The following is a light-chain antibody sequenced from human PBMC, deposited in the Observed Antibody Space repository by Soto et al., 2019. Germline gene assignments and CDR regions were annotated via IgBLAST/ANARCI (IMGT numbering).Light chain of an antibody. V-gene: IGLV1-44*01. CDR1: NSNIESNT. CDR3: AAWDDSLNGHVV. Sequence: QSVLTQPPSASVTPGQRVTISCSGSNSNIESNTVNWYQQLPGTAPKLLIYSNNQRPSGVPDRFPGSKSGTSASLAISGLQSDDEADYYCAAWDDSLNGHVVFGGGTKLTVL. J-gene: IGLJ2*01. CDR2: SNN.